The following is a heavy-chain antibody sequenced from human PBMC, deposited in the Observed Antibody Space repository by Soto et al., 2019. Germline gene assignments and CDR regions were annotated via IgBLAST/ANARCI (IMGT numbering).Heavy chain of an antibody. CDR3: XXXXXXXXVDY. CDR1: GYSFTSYG. V-gene: IGHV1-18*01. Sequence: QVQLVQSGAEVKKPGASVKVSCKASGYSFTSYGISWVRQAPGQGLEWMGWISAYNGNKKYAQKLQGRVTMTTDTSTSTAYMELRSLRSDXTAXXXXXXXXXXXXVDYWGQGTLVTVSS. CDR2: ISAYNGNK. J-gene: IGHJ4*02.